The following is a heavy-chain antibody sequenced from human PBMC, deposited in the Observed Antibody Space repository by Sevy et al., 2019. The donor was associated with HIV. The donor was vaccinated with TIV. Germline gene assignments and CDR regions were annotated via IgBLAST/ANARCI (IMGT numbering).Heavy chain of an antibody. J-gene: IGHJ6*03. CDR1: GFTFSSYN. D-gene: IGHD3-22*01. V-gene: IGHV3-48*02. CDR3: SRTSYYYDSSGYYFHYMDV. CDR2: ISSSTSTI. Sequence: GGSLRLSCAASGFTFSSYNMNWVRQAPGKGLEWVSYISSSTSTIYYEDSVKGRFTISRDNARNSLYLQMNSLRDEDTAFYYCSRTSYYYDSSGYYFHYMDVWGKGTPVTVSS.